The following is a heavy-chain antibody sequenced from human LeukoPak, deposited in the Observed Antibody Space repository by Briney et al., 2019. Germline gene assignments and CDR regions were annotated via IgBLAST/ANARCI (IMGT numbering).Heavy chain of an antibody. V-gene: IGHV4-34*01. D-gene: IGHD3-16*01. J-gene: IGHJ5*02. CDR1: GGSFSGYY. CDR2: INHSGST. Sequence: SETLSLTCAVYGGSFSGYYWSWIRQPPGKGLEWIGEINHSGSTNYNPSLKSRVTISVDTSKNQFSLKLSSVTAADTAVYYCARGSGGNDWFDPWGQGTLVTVSS. CDR3: ARGSGGNDWFDP.